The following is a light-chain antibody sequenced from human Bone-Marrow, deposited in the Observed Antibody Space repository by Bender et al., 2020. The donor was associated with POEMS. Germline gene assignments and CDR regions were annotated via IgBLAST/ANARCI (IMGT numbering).Light chain of an antibody. CDR1: NSDVSGHDL. CDR2: EGS. CDR3: CSYAGSNTYV. V-gene: IGLV2-23*01. Sequence: QSALTQPASVSGSPGQSITISCTGTNSDVSGHDLVSWYQQHPGKAPNLIIYEGSKRPSGVSIRFSGSKSGNTASLTISGLQAEDEADYYCCSYAGSNTYVFGTGTEVTVL. J-gene: IGLJ1*01.